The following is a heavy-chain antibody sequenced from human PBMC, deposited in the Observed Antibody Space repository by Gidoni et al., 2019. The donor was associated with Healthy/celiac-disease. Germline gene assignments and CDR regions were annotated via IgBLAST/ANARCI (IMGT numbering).Heavy chain of an antibody. CDR2: ISYDGSNK. Sequence: QVQLVESGGGVVQPGRSLSLSCAASGFTFSSYGMHWVRQAPGKGLEWVAVISYDGSNKYYADSVKGRFTISRDNSKNTLYLQMNSLRAEDTAVYYCAKGTDSSGWYGPGLDWGQGTLVTVSS. CDR3: AKGTDSSGWYGPGLD. CDR1: GFTFSSYG. D-gene: IGHD6-19*01. V-gene: IGHV3-30*18. J-gene: IGHJ4*02.